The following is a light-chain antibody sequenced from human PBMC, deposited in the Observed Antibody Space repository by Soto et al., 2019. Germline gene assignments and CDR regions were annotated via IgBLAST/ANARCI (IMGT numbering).Light chain of an antibody. Sequence: EIVMTQSPATLSVSPGERATLSCRASQSVSSNLAWYQQKPGQAPRLLIYGASTRATVIPARFSGSGSGTEFTLTISRLPSEDFAVYYCQQYSNWPITFGPGTKVDIK. CDR3: QQYSNWPIT. CDR1: QSVSSN. V-gene: IGKV3-15*01. CDR2: GAS. J-gene: IGKJ3*01.